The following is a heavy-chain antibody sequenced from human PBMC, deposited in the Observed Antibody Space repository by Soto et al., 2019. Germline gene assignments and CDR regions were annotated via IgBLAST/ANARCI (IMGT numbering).Heavy chain of an antibody. CDR2: IIPILGIA. D-gene: IGHD6-6*01. Sequence: QVQLVQSGAEVKKPGSSVKVSCKASGGTFSSYTISWVRQAPGQGLEWMGRIIPILGIANYAQKFQGKVTITADKSTSTAYMGLSSLRSEDTAVYYCATTLFEYSSSSGSSWFDPWGQGTLVTVSS. CDR3: ATTLFEYSSSSGSSWFDP. V-gene: IGHV1-69*02. J-gene: IGHJ5*02. CDR1: GGTFSSYT.